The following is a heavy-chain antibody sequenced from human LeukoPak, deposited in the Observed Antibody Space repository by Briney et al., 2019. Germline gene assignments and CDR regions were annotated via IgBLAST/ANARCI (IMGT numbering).Heavy chain of an antibody. CDR1: GGTFSSYA. D-gene: IGHD3-22*01. Sequence: GASVKLFCKASGGTFSSYAISWVRQAPGQGLEWMGWISAYNGNTNYAQKLQGRVTMTTDTSTSTAYMELRSLRSDDTAVYYCATGSYYYDSSGYSIDYWGQGTLVTVSS. CDR3: ATGSYYYDSSGYSIDY. CDR2: ISAYNGNT. J-gene: IGHJ4*02. V-gene: IGHV1-18*01.